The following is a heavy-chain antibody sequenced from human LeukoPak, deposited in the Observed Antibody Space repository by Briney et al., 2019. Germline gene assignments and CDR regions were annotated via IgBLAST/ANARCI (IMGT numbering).Heavy chain of an antibody. V-gene: IGHV4-34*01. CDR2: INHSGSS. Sequence: PSETLSLTCAVYGGSFGGYYWGWIRQPPGKGLEWIGEINHSGSSNYNPSLKSRVTISVDTSKNQFSLKLSSVTAADTAVYYCARGVRIARQEYWGQGTLVTVSS. J-gene: IGHJ4*02. D-gene: IGHD3-10*01. CDR1: GGSFGGYY. CDR3: ARGVRIARQEY.